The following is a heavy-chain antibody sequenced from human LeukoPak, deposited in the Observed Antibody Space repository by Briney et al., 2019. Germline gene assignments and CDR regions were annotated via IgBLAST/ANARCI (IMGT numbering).Heavy chain of an antibody. CDR2: ISYDGSNK. Sequence: GGSLRLSCAASGFTFSSYAMHWVRQAPGKGLEWVAAISYDGSNKYYADSVKGRFTISRDNSKNMLYLQMNSLRAEDTAVYYCARDTRGALNDRGGYFTYWGEGTLVTVSS. CDR1: GFTFSSYA. CDR3: ARDTRGALNDRGGYFTY. V-gene: IGHV3-30*04. J-gene: IGHJ4*02. D-gene: IGHD3-22*01.